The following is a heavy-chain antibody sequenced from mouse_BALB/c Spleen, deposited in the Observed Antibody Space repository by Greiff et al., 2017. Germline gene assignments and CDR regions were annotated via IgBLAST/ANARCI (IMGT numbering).Heavy chain of an antibody. Sequence: VKLVESGPGLVQPSQSLSITCTVSGFSLTSYGVHWVRQSPGKGLEWLGVIWSGGSTDYNAAFISRLSISKDNSKSQVFFKMNSLQANDTAIYYCARKGDDYDDMDYWGQGTSVTVSS. CDR2: IWSGGST. V-gene: IGHV2-2*02. CDR1: GFSLTSYG. CDR3: ARKGDDYDDMDY. J-gene: IGHJ4*01.